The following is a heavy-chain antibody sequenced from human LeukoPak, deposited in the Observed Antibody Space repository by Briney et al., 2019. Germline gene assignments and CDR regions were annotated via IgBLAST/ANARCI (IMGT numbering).Heavy chain of an antibody. V-gene: IGHV6-1*01. CDR1: GDSVSSISVA. CDR2: TYYRSKWYS. CDR3: SLARSEYHYGMDV. Sequence: SQTLSLTCAISGDSVSSISVAWNWIRQSPSRGLEWLGRTYYRSKWYSEYAVSVKSRINISPDTFKNQFSLQLTSVTPEDTAVYYCSLARSEYHYGMDVWGQGTTVTVSS. J-gene: IGHJ6*02.